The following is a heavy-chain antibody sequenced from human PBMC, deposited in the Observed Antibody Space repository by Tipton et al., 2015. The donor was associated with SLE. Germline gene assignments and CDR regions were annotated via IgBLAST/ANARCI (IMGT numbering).Heavy chain of an antibody. V-gene: IGHV4-59*12. CDR2: IYYSGST. J-gene: IGHJ6*03. D-gene: IGHD1-1*01. Sequence: LRLSCTVSGGSISSYYWSWIRQPPGKGLEWIGYIYYSGSTNYNPSLKSRVTISVDTSKNQFSLKLTSVTAADTAVYYCARAPGLERSYYYYYYMDVWGKGTTVTVSS. CDR1: GGSISSYY. CDR3: ARAPGLERSYYYYYYMDV.